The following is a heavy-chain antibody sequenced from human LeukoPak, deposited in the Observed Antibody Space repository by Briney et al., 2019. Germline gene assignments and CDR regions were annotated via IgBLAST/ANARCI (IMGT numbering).Heavy chain of an antibody. D-gene: IGHD2-15*01. CDR1: GFTFSSYS. CDR3: ASHRDAVVVPAPFDY. CDR2: ISSSSSYI. Sequence: PGGSLRLSCAASGFTFSSYSMNWVRQAPGKGLEWVSSISSSSSYIYYADSVKGRFTISRDNAKNSLYLLMNSLRAEDTAVYYCASHRDAVVVPAPFDYWGQGTLVTVSS. V-gene: IGHV3-21*01. J-gene: IGHJ4*02.